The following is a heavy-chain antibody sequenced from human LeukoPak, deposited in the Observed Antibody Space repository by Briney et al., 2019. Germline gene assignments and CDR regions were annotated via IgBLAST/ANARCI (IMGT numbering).Heavy chain of an antibody. D-gene: IGHD3-10*01. Sequence: GGSLRLSCAASGFTFSSYWMSWVRQAPGKGLEWVANIKQDGSEKYYVDSVKGRFTISRDNAKNSLYLQMNSLRAEDTAVYYCARSRYGSGTPFIYYFDYWGQGTLVTVSS. CDR2: IKQDGSEK. J-gene: IGHJ4*02. V-gene: IGHV3-7*01. CDR3: ARSRYGSGTPFIYYFDY. CDR1: GFTFSSYW.